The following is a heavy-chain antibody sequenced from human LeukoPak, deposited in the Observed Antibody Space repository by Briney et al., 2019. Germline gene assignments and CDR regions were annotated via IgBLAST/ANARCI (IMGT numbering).Heavy chain of an antibody. CDR1: GFTFSSYA. Sequence: GGSLRLSCAASGFTFSSYAMHWVRQAPGKGLEWAAVISYDGSNKYYADSVKGRFTISRDNSKNTLYLQMNSLRAEDTAVYYCARGIYSSSWYVDYWGQGTLVTVSS. CDR2: ISYDGSNK. CDR3: ARGIYSSSWYVDY. D-gene: IGHD6-13*01. V-gene: IGHV3-30-3*01. J-gene: IGHJ4*02.